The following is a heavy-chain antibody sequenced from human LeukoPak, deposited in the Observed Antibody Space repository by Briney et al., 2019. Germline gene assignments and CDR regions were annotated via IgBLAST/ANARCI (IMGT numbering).Heavy chain of an antibody. CDR1: GFTFSSYA. D-gene: IGHD6-13*01. CDR2: ISSNGGST. V-gene: IGHV3-64D*06. Sequence: GGSLRLSCSAPGFTFSSYAMHWVRQAPGKGLQYVSAISSNGGSTYYADSVKGRFTISRDNSKNTLYLQMSSLTAGDTAVYYCVKDSTSWYYFDYWGQGTLVTVSS. J-gene: IGHJ4*02. CDR3: VKDSTSWYYFDY.